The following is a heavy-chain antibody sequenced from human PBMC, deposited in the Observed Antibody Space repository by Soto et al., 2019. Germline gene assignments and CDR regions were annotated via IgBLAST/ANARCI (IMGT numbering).Heavy chain of an antibody. V-gene: IGHV4-31*03. CDR2: IYYSGST. D-gene: IGHD3-10*01. CDR3: ARDGGPDAGTPPEYNWFDP. CDR1: GGSISSGGYY. J-gene: IGHJ5*02. Sequence: SETLSLTCTVSGGSISSGGYYWSWIRQHPGKGLEWIGYIYYSGSTYYNPSLKSRVTISVDTSKNQFSLKLSSVPAADTAVYYCARDGGPDAGTPPEYNWFDPWGQETLGTVAS.